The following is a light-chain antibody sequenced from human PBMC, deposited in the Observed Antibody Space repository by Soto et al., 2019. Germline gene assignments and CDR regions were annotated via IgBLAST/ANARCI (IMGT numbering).Light chain of an antibody. CDR2: GAS. CDR1: QSVSSN. Sequence: EIVMTQSPASLSVSPGEGATLSWRASQSVSSNLAWYQQKPGRAPRLLIYGASSRATDIPDRFSGSGSGTDFTLTISRLEPVDSAVYYCQKYGSSPTKFGQGTKVDIK. CDR3: QKYGSSPTK. J-gene: IGKJ1*01. V-gene: IGKV3-20*01.